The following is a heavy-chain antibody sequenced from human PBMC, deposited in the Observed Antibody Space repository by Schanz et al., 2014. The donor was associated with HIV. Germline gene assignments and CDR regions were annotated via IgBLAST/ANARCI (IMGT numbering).Heavy chain of an antibody. CDR2: ISESGGRT. CDR3: AKPEYDSRGNSQSHFDS. Sequence: EVQLVESGGGLVKPGGSLRLSCTASGFTFSDYSMNWVRQTPGKGLEWVSSISESGGRTYYADSVNGRFTISRDNSKNTLYLQMTTLRIDDTAVYYCAKPEYDSRGNSQSHFDSWGQGTLVTVSS. D-gene: IGHD3-22*01. CDR1: GFTFSDYS. V-gene: IGHV3-23*04. J-gene: IGHJ4*02.